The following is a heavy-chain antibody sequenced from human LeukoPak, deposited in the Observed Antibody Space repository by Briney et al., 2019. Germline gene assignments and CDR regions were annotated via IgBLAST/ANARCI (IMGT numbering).Heavy chain of an antibody. J-gene: IGHJ6*02. V-gene: IGHV3-23*01. CDR1: GFTFSTYA. CDR3: AKDWGV. CDR2: ISGSGGST. Sequence: GGSLRLSCAASGFTFSTYAMTWVRQAPGKGLEWVLGISGSGGSTYYADSVKGRFTISRDNSENTLYLQMNSLRAEDTAIYYCAKDWGVWGQGTTVTVSS. D-gene: IGHD3-16*01.